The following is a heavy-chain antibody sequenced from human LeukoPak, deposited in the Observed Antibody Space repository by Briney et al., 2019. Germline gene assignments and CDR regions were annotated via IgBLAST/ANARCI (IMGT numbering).Heavy chain of an antibody. V-gene: IGHV3-23*01. CDR2: ISGSGGST. CDR1: GGTFSSYA. CDR3: AKDPKSPYGMDV. J-gene: IGHJ6*02. Sequence: SCKASGGTFSSYAMSWVRQAPGKGLEWVSAISGSGGSTYYADSVKGRFTISRDNSKNTLYLQMNSLRAEDTAVYYCAKDPKSPYGMDVWGQGTTVTVSS.